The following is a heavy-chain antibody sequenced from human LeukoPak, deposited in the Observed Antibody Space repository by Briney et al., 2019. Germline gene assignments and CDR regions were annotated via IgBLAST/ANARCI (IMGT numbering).Heavy chain of an antibody. CDR1: GFTFSRNW. Sequence: GGSLRLSCAASGFTFSRNWMSWVRQAPGKGLEWVANINEDGSEKNYEDSVKGRFTISRDNAKNSLYLQMNSLRAEDSAVYYCATLHDYGDYTIDYWGQGTLVTVSS. CDR2: INEDGSEK. J-gene: IGHJ4*02. D-gene: IGHD4-17*01. V-gene: IGHV3-7*01. CDR3: ATLHDYGDYTIDY.